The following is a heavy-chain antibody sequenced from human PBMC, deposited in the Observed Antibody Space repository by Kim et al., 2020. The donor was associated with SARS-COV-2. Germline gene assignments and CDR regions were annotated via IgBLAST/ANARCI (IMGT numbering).Heavy chain of an antibody. CDR2: VNHGGGN. CDR3: AGGGYCSSSTCHSRVPFD. CDR1: GGSFSDYY. Sequence: SETLSLTCAVYGGSFSDYYWSWVRQAPGKGLEWIGEVNHGGGNNYNPSLKSRVTISVDTSKNQFSLRLTSVTAADTAVYYCAGGGYCSSSTCHSRVPFD. J-gene: IGHJ3*02. D-gene: IGHD2-2*01. V-gene: IGHV4-34*01.